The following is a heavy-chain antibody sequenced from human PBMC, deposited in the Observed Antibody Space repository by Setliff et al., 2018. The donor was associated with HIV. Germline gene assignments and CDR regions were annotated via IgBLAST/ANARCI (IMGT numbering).Heavy chain of an antibody. J-gene: IGHJ6*03. Sequence: SETLSLTCTVSGGSISSGSYYWSWIRQPAGKGLEWIGHIYTSGSTNYNPSLKSRVTISVHTSKNQFSLKLRSVTAADTAVYYCARSRESSGYYRDYYYYLDVWGKGTTVTVSS. D-gene: IGHD6-19*01. CDR3: ARSRESSGYYRDYYYYLDV. V-gene: IGHV4-61*09. CDR2: IYTSGST. CDR1: GGSISSGSYY.